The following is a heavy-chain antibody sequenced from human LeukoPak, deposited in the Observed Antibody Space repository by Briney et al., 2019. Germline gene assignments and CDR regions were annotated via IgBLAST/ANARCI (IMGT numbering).Heavy chain of an antibody. CDR1: GASIDSQY. D-gene: IGHD3-10*01. CDR2: VFNGGST. V-gene: IGHV4-59*11. Sequence: SETLSLTCSVSGASIDSQYWGWIRQSPGNGMEWIGYVFNGGSTNYNPSLNSRATMSLDTSRTQFSLRLSSVTAADTAIYYCASRPADTTWYGVFDYWRQGTLVTVSS. J-gene: IGHJ4*02. CDR3: ASRPADTTWYGVFDY.